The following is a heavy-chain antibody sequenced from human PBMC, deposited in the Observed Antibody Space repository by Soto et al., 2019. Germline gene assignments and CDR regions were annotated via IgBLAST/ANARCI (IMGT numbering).Heavy chain of an antibody. Sequence: QVQLQQWGARLLKPSETLSLTCAVYGGSFSAYYWTWIRQPPGKGLEWIGEINYIGRTNYKPSLNSRDTISLDTSKNRFSPNLNSVTAADTAVSCCARGRSTLDRGVSDHWGQGTLVTVCS. CDR2: INYIGRT. CDR3: ARGRSTLDRGVSDH. D-gene: IGHD3-10*01. V-gene: IGHV4-34*01. J-gene: IGHJ4*02. CDR1: GGSFSAYY.